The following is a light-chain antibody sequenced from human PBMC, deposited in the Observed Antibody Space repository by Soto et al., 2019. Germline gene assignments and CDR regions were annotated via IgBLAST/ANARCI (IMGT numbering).Light chain of an antibody. CDR2: WPS. V-gene: IGKV4-1*01. J-gene: IGKJ2*01. Sequence: DVVMTQSPDSLAVSLGERATINCKSSQSVLFSSNNKNYLGWYPQKPGQPPKLLIRWPSTRESGVPDRVSGSGSGTDFTLTISTLQAEDVAVYYCQQYYRTPRTFGQGTKLEIK. CDR3: QQYYRTPRT. CDR1: QSVLFSSNNKNY.